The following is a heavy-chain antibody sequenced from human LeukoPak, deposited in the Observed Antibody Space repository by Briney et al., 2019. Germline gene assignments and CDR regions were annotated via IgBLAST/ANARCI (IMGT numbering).Heavy chain of an antibody. D-gene: IGHD3-22*01. V-gene: IGHV4-34*01. J-gene: IGHJ4*02. CDR2: INHSGST. CDR3: ARVRGYYDSSMGY. Sequence: SETLSLTCAVYGGSFSGYYWSWIRQPPGKGLEWIGEINHSGSTNYNPSLKSRVTISVDTSKNQFSLKLSSVTAADTAVYYCARVRGYYDSSMGYWGQGTLVTVSS. CDR1: GGSFSGYY.